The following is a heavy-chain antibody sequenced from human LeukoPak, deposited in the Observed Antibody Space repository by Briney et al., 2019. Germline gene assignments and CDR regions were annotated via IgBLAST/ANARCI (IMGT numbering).Heavy chain of an antibody. CDR3: ARMARGNGYYSAFDY. V-gene: IGHV4-39*01. CDR1: GGSISSGTYF. Sequence: SETLSLTCTVSGGSISSGTYFWGWIRQPPGKGLEWIGTIYYSGSTYYNPSLTSRVTISVDTSKNHFSLKLSSVTAADTAVYYCARMARGNGYYSAFDYWGLGTLLTVSS. CDR2: IYYSGST. J-gene: IGHJ4*02. D-gene: IGHD3-22*01.